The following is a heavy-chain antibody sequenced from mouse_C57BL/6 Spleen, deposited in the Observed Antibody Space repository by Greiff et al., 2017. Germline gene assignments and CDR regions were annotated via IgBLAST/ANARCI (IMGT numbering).Heavy chain of an antibody. V-gene: IGHV14-4*01. CDR2: IDPENGDT. J-gene: IGHJ2*01. CDR1: GFNIKDDY. Sequence: EVQLKQSGAELVRPGASVKLSCTASGFNIKDDYMHWVKQRPEQGLEWIGWIDPENGDTEYASKFQGKATITADTSSNTAYLQLSSLTSEDTAVYYCTTGDYGNPFDYWGQGTTLTVSS. D-gene: IGHD2-1*01. CDR3: TTGDYGNPFDY.